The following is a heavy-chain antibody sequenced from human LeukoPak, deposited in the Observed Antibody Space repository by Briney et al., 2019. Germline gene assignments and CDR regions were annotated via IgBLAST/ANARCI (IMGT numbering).Heavy chain of an antibody. D-gene: IGHD2-2*02. CDR2: ISSSGSTI. CDR1: GFTFSSYE. V-gene: IGHV3-48*03. J-gene: IGHJ6*04. Sequence: GGSQRLSCAASGFTFSSYEMNWVRQAPGKRLEWVSYISSSGSTIYYADSVKGRFTISRDNAKNSLYLQMNSLRAEDTAVYFCTRGGYCSSTSCYKNGMDVWGKGTTVTVSS. CDR3: TRGGYCSSTSCYKNGMDV.